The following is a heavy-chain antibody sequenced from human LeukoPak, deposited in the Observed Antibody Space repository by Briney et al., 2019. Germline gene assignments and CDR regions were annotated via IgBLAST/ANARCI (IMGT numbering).Heavy chain of an antibody. Sequence: ASVKVSCKASGYTFTGYYMHWVRQAPGQGLEWMGRINPNSGGTNYAQKFQGWVTMTRDTSISTAYMELSRLRSDDTAVYYCARDFRGYCSSTSCYSGGHYYGMDVWGQGTTVTVSS. CDR2: INPNSGGT. CDR1: GYTFTGYY. D-gene: IGHD2-2*01. V-gene: IGHV1-2*04. CDR3: ARDFRGYCSSTSCYSGGHYYGMDV. J-gene: IGHJ6*02.